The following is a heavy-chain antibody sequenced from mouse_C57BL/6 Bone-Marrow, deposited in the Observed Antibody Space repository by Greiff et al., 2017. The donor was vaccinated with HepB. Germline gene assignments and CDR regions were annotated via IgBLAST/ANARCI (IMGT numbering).Heavy chain of an antibody. D-gene: IGHD1-1*01. CDR2: INPNNGGT. J-gene: IGHJ3*01. CDR1: GYTFTDYY. CDR3: ASNYGSSSWFAY. Sequence: EVQLQQSGPELVKPGASVKISCKASGYTFTDYYMNWVKQSHGKSLEWIGDINPNNGGTSYNQKFKGKATLTVDKSSSTAYMELRSLTSEDSAVYYCASNYGSSSWFAYWGQGTLVTVSA. V-gene: IGHV1-26*01.